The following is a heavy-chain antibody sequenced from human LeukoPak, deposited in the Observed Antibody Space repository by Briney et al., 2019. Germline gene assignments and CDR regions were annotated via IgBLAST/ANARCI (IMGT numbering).Heavy chain of an antibody. Sequence: GGSLRLSCAASGFSFSVHEMNWVRQAPGKGPEWVSYISSSGSTIYYADSVKGRFTISRDNAKNSLYLQMNSLRAEDTAFYYCARDKYDSSGRFDYWGQGTLVTVSS. CDR1: GFSFSVHE. J-gene: IGHJ4*02. V-gene: IGHV3-48*03. D-gene: IGHD3-22*01. CDR3: ARDKYDSSGRFDY. CDR2: ISSSGSTI.